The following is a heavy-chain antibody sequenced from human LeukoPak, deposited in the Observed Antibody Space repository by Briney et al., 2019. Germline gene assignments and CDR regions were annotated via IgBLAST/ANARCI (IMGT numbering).Heavy chain of an antibody. V-gene: IGHV1-18*01. Sequence: ASVKVSCKASGYTFTSYRISWVRQAPGQGLEWMGWITAYNDNTNYAQKLQGRVTMTTDTSTSTAYMELRSLRSDDTAVYYCARALLWFGEPSHIDYWGQGTLVTASS. CDR3: ARALLWFGEPSHIDY. CDR1: GYTFTSYR. J-gene: IGHJ4*02. CDR2: ITAYNDNT. D-gene: IGHD3-10*01.